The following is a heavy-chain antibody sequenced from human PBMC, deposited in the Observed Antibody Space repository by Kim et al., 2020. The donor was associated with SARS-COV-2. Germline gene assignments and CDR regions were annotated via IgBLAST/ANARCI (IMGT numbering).Heavy chain of an antibody. J-gene: IGHJ4*02. Sequence: ASVKVSCKASGYTFTDYGISWVRQAPGQGLEWMGWISVHKDDTKYAQKVQDRVTLTKDTSTTTVYMELRTLRSDDTAVYYCMREIAVVGTSYPMRDYWGQGTLVTVSS. V-gene: IGHV1-18*04. CDR3: MREIAVVGTSYPMRDY. CDR1: GYTFTDYG. CDR2: ISVHKDDT. D-gene: IGHD6-19*01.